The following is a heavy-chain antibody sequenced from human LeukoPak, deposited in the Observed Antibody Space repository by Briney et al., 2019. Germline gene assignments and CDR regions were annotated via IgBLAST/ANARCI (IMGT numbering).Heavy chain of an antibody. D-gene: IGHD1-26*01. V-gene: IGHV3-7*03. Sequence: PGGSLRLSCAASGFTFSSYWMSWVRQAPGKGLEWVANIKQDGSEKYYVDSVKGRFTISRDNAKNSLYLQMNSLRAEDTAVYYCAKDRGSGSYYPKPYYFDYWGQGTLVTVSS. J-gene: IGHJ4*02. CDR1: GFTFSSYW. CDR2: IKQDGSEK. CDR3: AKDRGSGSYYPKPYYFDY.